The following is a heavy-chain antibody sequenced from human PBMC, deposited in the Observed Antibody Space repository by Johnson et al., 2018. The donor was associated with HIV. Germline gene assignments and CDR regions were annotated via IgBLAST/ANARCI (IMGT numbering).Heavy chain of an antibody. Sequence: QMLLVESGGGVVQPGRSLRLSCAASGFTFSSYGMHWVRQAPGKGLEWVAVIWYDGSNKYYVDSVKGRFTISRDNSKNSLYLQMNSLRAEDTAVYYCARDDIRDGKSFDIWGQGTMVTISS. CDR1: GFTFSSYG. J-gene: IGHJ3*02. CDR3: ARDDIRDGKSFDI. V-gene: IGHV3-33*01. CDR2: IWYDGSNK.